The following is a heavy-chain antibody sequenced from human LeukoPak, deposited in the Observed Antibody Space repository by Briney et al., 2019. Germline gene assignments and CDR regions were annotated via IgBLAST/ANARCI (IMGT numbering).Heavy chain of an antibody. J-gene: IGHJ4*02. D-gene: IGHD2-2*01. Sequence: ASVKVSCKASGYTFTSYGISWVRQAPGQGLEWMGWINPRSGGTNYGEKFRGRVTMTRDTSITTAYMELSSLRFDDTAVYYCARGSGTSWFDYWGQGTLVTVSS. V-gene: IGHV1-2*02. CDR2: INPRSGGT. CDR3: ARGSGTSWFDY. CDR1: GYTFTSYG.